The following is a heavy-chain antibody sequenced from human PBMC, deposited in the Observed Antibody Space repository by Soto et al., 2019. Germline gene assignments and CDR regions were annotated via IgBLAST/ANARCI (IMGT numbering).Heavy chain of an antibody. Sequence: PGESLKISCQGSGFSFTSSWIGWVRQMPGKGLEWMGLIYPGDSDTRYSPSFQGQVTISADKSISTAYLQWSSLKASDTAIYYCARPHGMDVWGQGTTVTVSS. CDR3: ARPHGMDV. V-gene: IGHV5-51*01. CDR2: IYPGDSDT. CDR1: GFSFTSSW. J-gene: IGHJ6*02.